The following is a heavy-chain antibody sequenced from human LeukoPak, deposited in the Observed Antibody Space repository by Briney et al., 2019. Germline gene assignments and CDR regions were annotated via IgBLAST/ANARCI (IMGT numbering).Heavy chain of an antibody. V-gene: IGHV4-59*01. CDR1: GGSISSYY. D-gene: IGHD3-22*01. CDR3: ARIGNQYYYDSSGYYSGDY. Sequence: KPSETLSLTCTVSGGSISSYYWSWIRQPPGKGLEWIGYIYYSGSTNYNPSLKSRVTISVDTSKNQFSLKLSSVTAADTAVYYCARIGNQYYYDSSGYYSGDYWGQGTLVTVSS. J-gene: IGHJ4*02. CDR2: IYYSGST.